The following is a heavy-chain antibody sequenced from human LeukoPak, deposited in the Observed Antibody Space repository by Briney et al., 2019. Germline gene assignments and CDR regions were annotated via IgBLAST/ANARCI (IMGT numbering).Heavy chain of an antibody. V-gene: IGHV3-30*18. CDR3: AKDGSSSGFDY. CDR2: ISYDGSNK. D-gene: IGHD6-13*01. Sequence: GRSLRLSCAASGFTFSSYGMHWVRQAPGKGLEWVAVISYDGSNKYYADSVKGRLTISRDNSKNTLYLQMNSLRAEDTAVYYCAKDGSSSGFDYWGQGTLVTVSS. J-gene: IGHJ4*02. CDR1: GFTFSSYG.